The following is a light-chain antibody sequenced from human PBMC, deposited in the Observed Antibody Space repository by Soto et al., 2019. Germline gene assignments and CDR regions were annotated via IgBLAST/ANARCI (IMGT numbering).Light chain of an antibody. Sequence: TVLTQSPATLSLSPGERATLSCRASQSVSRYYLSWYQQRPGQPPRLLIYGVSTRATGIPARFSGSGSGADFTLTITSLQLEDFAVYYCQQALSFGGGTRVEIK. CDR2: GVS. CDR1: QSVSRYY. V-gene: IGKV3D-7*01. CDR3: QQALS. J-gene: IGKJ4*01.